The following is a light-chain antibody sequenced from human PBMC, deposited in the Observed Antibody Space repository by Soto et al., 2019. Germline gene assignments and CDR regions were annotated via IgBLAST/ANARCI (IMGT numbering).Light chain of an antibody. V-gene: IGKV1-39*01. CDR3: QQSYSTVRT. CDR1: QSFSSF. CDR2: AAS. J-gene: IGKJ1*01. Sequence: DIQMTQSPSSLSASVGDRVTITCRASQSFSSFLNWYQHKPGKAPKLLIYAASSLHSGVPSRFSGSGSETDFSLTISSLQPEDFATYYCQQSYSTVRTFGQGTKVDIK.